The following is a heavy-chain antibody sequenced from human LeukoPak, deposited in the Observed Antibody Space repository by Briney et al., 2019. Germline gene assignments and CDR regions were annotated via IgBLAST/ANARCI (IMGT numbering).Heavy chain of an antibody. V-gene: IGHV4-31*03. CDR3: ARGFDP. Sequence: PSETLSLTCTVSGVSISSGGYYWSWHRQHPGQGLEWIGYIYYSGSTYYNPSLKSRVTISVDTSKNQFSLKLSSVTDADTAVYYCARGFDPWGEGTLVTVSS. J-gene: IGHJ5*02. CDR2: IYYSGST. CDR1: GVSISSGGYY.